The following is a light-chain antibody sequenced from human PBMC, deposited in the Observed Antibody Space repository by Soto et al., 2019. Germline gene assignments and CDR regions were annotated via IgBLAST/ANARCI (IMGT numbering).Light chain of an antibody. CDR2: EVS. J-gene: IGLJ1*01. CDR1: SSDVGGYNF. V-gene: IGLV2-14*01. CDR3: SSYTSSRTLV. Sequence: QSALTQPASVSGSPGQSITISCTGTSSDVGGYNFVSWYQQPPGKAPKLMIYEVSNRPSGVSNRFSGSKSGNTASLTISGLQAEDEAEYFCSSYTSSRTLVFGTGTKVTVL.